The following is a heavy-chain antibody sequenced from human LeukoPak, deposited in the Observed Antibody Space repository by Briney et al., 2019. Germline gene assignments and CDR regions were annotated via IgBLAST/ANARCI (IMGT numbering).Heavy chain of an antibody. V-gene: IGHV3-23*01. D-gene: IGHD3-10*01. J-gene: IGHJ4*02. Sequence: GASLRLSCAASGFTFTKYAMTWVRQAPGKGLEWVSTICGSGDSTYYADSVKGRFTISRDNSNNTVYLQINSLRADGTAVYYCAKGSSASYYGGYFDSWGQGNLVTVSS. CDR3: AKGSSASYYGGYFDS. CDR2: ICGSGDST. CDR1: GFTFTKYA.